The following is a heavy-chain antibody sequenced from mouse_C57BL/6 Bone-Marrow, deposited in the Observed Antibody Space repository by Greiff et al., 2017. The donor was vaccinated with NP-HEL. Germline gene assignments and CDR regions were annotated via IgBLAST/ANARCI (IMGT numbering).Heavy chain of an antibody. CDR2: INPNNGGT. J-gene: IGHJ3*01. CDR3: AREGYYGSSYVSFAY. D-gene: IGHD1-1*01. Sequence: VQLQQSGPELVKPGASVKISCKASGYTFTDYYMNWVKQSHGKSLEWIGDINPNNGGTSYNQKFKGKATLTVDKSSSTAYMELRSLTSEDSAVYYCAREGYYGSSYVSFAYWGQGTLVTVSA. V-gene: IGHV1-26*01. CDR1: GYTFTDYY.